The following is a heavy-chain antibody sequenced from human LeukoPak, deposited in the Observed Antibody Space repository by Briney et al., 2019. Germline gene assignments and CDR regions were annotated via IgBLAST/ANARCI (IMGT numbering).Heavy chain of an antibody. D-gene: IGHD2-15*01. CDR1: GYSISSSNW. V-gene: IGHV4-28*01. Sequence: KPSETLSLTCAVSGYSISSSNWWGWIRQPPGKGLEWIAYIYYSGSTYYNPSLKSRVTMSVDTSKNQFSLKLSSVTAVDTAVYYCANSVAWNYYYMDVWGKGTTVTVSS. CDR2: IYYSGST. J-gene: IGHJ6*03. CDR3: ANSVAWNYYYMDV.